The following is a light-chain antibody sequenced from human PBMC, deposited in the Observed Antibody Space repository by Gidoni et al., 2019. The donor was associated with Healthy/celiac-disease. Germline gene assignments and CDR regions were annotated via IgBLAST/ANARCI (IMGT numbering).Light chain of an antibody. V-gene: IGKV1-27*01. J-gene: IGKJ1*01. CDR1: QGICKY. CDR2: AAS. Sequence: DIQMTQSPPSLSASVGDRVTITCRASQGICKYLAWYQQKPWKVPKLLIYAASTLQSGVPSRFSGSGSGTDFTLTISSLQPEEVATYYCQKYNGAPRTFXXXTKVEIK. CDR3: QKYNGAPRT.